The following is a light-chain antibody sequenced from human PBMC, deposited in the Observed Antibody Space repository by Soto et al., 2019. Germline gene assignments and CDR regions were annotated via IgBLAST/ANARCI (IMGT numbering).Light chain of an antibody. CDR3: QQYGRSPPSWT. Sequence: EIVLTQSPGTLSLAPGERATLSCRASQSISSSYLAWYQQKPGQPPRLLISNASSRATGIPDRFSGSGSGTDFTLTISSLEPEDFAVYYCQQYGRSPPSWTFGQGTQVEIK. CDR2: NAS. J-gene: IGKJ1*01. CDR1: QSISSSY. V-gene: IGKV3-20*01.